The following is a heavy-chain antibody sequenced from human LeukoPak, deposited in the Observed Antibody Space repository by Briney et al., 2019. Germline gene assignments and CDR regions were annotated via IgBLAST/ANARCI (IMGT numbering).Heavy chain of an antibody. CDR1: GFTFSSYG. CDR3: AKGGYDSSGYPLLPFDY. Sequence: GGSLRLSCAASGFTFSSYGMHWVRQAPGKGLEWVAVISYDGSNKYYADSVKGRFTISRDNSKNMLYLQMNSLRAEDTAVYYCAKGGYDSSGYPLLPFDYWGQGTLVTVSS. CDR2: ISYDGSNK. D-gene: IGHD3-22*01. V-gene: IGHV3-30*18. J-gene: IGHJ4*02.